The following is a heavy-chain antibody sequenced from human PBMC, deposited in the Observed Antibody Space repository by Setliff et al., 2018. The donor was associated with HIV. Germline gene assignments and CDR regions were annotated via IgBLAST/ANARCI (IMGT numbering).Heavy chain of an antibody. Sequence: ASVKVSCKASGYTFTAYYLHWVRLAPGQGPEWVGWINPETGDPNYAQKFRGRVLMTRDTSITTAFLHVAKLTSNDTAIYYCATGIPSDLDYWGQGTLVTVSS. D-gene: IGHD2-21*01. J-gene: IGHJ4*01. CDR1: GYTFTAYY. CDR2: INPETGDP. CDR3: ATGIPSDLDY. V-gene: IGHV1-2*02.